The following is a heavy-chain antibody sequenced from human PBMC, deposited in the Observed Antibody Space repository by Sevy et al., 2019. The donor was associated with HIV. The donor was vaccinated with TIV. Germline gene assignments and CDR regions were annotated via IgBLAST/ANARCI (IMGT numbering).Heavy chain of an antibody. D-gene: IGHD3-22*01. CDR2: IYHSGST. CDR3: ARVKLRGAYYYDF. CDR1: GYSITDDYY. J-gene: IGHJ4*02. Sequence: SETLSLTCTVSGYSITDDYYWGWIRQSPGKGLEWIVHIYHSGSTYYNPSLDSRVTPSVDTSKNQFSLGLSSVTAADTAIYYCARVKLRGAYYYDFWGQGTLVTVSS. V-gene: IGHV4-38-2*02.